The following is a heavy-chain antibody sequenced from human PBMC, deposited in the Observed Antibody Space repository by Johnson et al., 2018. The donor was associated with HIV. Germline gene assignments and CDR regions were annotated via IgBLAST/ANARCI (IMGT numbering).Heavy chain of an antibody. CDR3: ARGRKDLEVADGLDNDGFDM. CDR2: SSYDDSNK. CDR1: DFTFSNYA. J-gene: IGHJ3*02. D-gene: IGHD2-2*01. Sequence: QVQLLESGGGVVQPGRSLRIYCAVSDFTFSNYAMHWVRLAPGKGLQWVGVSSYDDSNKYYADSVRGRFTISRDISKNTLYMQMDSLRPDDTALYYCARGRKDLEVADGLDNDGFDMWGQGTLVTVSS. V-gene: IGHV3-30*04.